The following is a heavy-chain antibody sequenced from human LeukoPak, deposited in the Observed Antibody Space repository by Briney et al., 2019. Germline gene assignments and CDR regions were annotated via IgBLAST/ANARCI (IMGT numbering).Heavy chain of an antibody. D-gene: IGHD2-21*02. CDR2: ISGSGGST. CDR1: GFTFSSYA. Sequence: GGSLRLSCAASGFTFSSYAMSWVRQAPGKGLEWVSAISGSGGSTYYADSVKGRFTISRDSAKNSIYLQMNSLRVEDTAVYYCAKDIVGGGDDYWGQGTLVIVSS. CDR3: AKDIVGGGDDY. V-gene: IGHV3-23*01. J-gene: IGHJ4*02.